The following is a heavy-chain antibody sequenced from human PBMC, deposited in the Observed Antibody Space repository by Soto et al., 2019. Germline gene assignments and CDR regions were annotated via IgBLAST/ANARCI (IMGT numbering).Heavy chain of an antibody. CDR2: ISNTGGGT. J-gene: IGHJ5*02. D-gene: IGHD3-22*01. V-gene: IGHV3-23*01. Sequence: PGGSLRLSCAASGVTFSSFALNWVRQAQGKGLEWVSTISNTGGGTFYAGSVRGRFTISRDNSNNTLYLQMHRLRADDSAIYFCAVGRHKTSGSNTWFDPWGRGTQVTVSS. CDR1: GVTFSSFA. CDR3: AVGRHKTSGSNTWFDP.